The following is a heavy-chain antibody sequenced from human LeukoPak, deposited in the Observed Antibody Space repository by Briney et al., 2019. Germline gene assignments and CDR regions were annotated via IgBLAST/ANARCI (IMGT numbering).Heavy chain of an antibody. Sequence: GGSQRLSCAASGFKFSDHYIVWVRQAPGKGLEWVGRSRNKAGSYTTEYAASVEGRFTISRDVSESSLYLQMNSLRIEDTAVYYCGRIALNANNGMDVWGQGTTLTVSS. D-gene: IGHD1/OR15-1a*01. V-gene: IGHV3-72*01. CDR1: GFKFSDHY. J-gene: IGHJ6*02. CDR2: SRNKAGSYTT. CDR3: GRIALNANNGMDV.